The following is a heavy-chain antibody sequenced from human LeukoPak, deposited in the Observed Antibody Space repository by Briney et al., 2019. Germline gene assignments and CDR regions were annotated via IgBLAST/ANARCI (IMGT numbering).Heavy chain of an antibody. CDR2: INPSGGST. Sequence: ASVKVSCKASGYTFTSYYMHWVRQAPGQGLEWMGIINPSGGSTSYAQKFQGRVTMTRDTSTSTVYMELSSLRSDDTAVYYCARDRGNQRYDYWGQGTLVTVSS. J-gene: IGHJ4*02. CDR3: ARDRGNQRYDY. V-gene: IGHV1-46*01. D-gene: IGHD1-14*01. CDR1: GYTFTSYY.